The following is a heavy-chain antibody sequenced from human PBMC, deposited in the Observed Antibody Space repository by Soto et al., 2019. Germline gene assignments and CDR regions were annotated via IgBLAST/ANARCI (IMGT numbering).Heavy chain of an antibody. J-gene: IGHJ6*02. CDR3: VREDGGGDRDYYGLDV. Sequence: QVQLQESGPGLVRPSQTLSLTCTVSGGSISSDHYHWTWIRQTPGKGLEWIGYIHYSGSVYYNPSLQSRGTLAVAQAKKLFSLKLGSVTAADTAVYFFVREDGGGDRDYYGLDVWGQGTTVTVSS. D-gene: IGHD3-16*01. CDR2: IHYSGSV. V-gene: IGHV4-30-4*01. CDR1: GGSISSDHYH.